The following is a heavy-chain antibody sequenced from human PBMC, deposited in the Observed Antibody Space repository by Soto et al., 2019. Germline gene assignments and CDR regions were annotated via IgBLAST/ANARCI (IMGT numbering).Heavy chain of an antibody. J-gene: IGHJ6*03. CDR2: IYYSGST. V-gene: IGHV4-31*03. CDR1: GGSISSGGYY. Sequence: SETLSLTCTVSGGSISSGGYYWSWIRQHPGKGLEWIGYIYYSGSTYYNPSLKSRVTISVDTSKNQFSLKLSSVTAADTAVYYCARDLEARSQRNYYYYYMDVWGKGTTVTVSS. D-gene: IGHD6-6*01. CDR3: ARDLEARSQRNYYYYYMDV.